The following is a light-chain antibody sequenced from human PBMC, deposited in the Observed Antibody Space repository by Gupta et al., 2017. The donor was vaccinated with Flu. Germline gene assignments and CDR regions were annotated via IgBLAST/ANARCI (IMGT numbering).Light chain of an antibody. V-gene: IGLV3-25*03. CDR3: QSADNSVTYVV. CDR1: SLSTQY. J-gene: IGLJ3*02. Sequence: SYELTQPPSVSVSPGQTATITCSGDSLSTQYSYWYQQKPGQAPVLVIFKDTERPSGIPERFSGSNSGTAVTLTIRGVQAEDEAAYYCQSADNSVTYVVFGGGIKLTV. CDR2: KDT.